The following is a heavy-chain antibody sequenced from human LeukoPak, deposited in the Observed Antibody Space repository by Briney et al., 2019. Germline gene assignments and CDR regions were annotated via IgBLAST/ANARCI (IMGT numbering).Heavy chain of an antibody. J-gene: IGHJ6*02. Sequence: PGGSLTLSCAASGLHFNIYAMHWVRQAPGQGLEWVSSIGSDNNPHYSESVKGRFAISRDNSKSMLFLQLNSLRAEDTALYYCARDLHYYVAMGVWGQGTTVTVSS. V-gene: IGHV3-23*01. CDR3: ARDLHYYVAMGV. CDR2: IGSDNNP. CDR1: GLHFNIYA. D-gene: IGHD3-10*02.